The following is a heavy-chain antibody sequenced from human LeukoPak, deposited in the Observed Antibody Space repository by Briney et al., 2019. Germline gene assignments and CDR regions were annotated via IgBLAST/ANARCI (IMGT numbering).Heavy chain of an antibody. D-gene: IGHD6-13*01. J-gene: IGHJ4*02. CDR2: INPNSGDT. V-gene: IGHV1-2*02. Sequence: GASVKVSCKASGYTFTAHYMHWVRQAPGLELEWMGWINPNSGDTNYAQKFQGRATMTRDTSINTVYMEVSSLRSDDTAMYYCARDRGSSWCGGVDYWGQGTLVTVSA. CDR1: GYTFTAHY. CDR3: ARDRGSSWCGGVDY.